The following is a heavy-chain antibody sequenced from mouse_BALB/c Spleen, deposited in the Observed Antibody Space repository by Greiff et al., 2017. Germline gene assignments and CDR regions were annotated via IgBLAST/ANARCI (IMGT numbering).Heavy chain of an antibody. CDR1: GYTFTSYW. CDR2: INPSNGRT. J-gene: IGHJ2*01. V-gene: IGHV1S81*02. D-gene: IGHD3-2*01. CDR3: AGDSAGYGDY. Sequence: VQLQQPGAELVKPGASVKLSCKASGYTFTSYWMHWVKQRPGQGLEWIGEINPSNGRTNYNEKFKSKATLTVDKSSSTAYMQLSSLTSEDSAVYDCAGDSAGYGDYWGQGTTLTVSA.